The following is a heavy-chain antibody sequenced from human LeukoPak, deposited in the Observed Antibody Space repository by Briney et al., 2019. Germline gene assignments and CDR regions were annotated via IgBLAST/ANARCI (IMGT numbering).Heavy chain of an antibody. CDR2: ISPSGGSI. CDR3: AKDLASEAH. J-gene: IGHJ4*02. V-gene: IGHV3-23*01. D-gene: IGHD3-16*01. CDR1: GFTLRTYA. Sequence: PGGSLRLSCAASGFTLRTYAMTWVRQAPGRGLEWVSSISPSGGSIYYADSVKGRFTTSRDNSKNTLYLQMNSLRAEDTALYYCAKDLASEAHWGQGTLVTVSS.